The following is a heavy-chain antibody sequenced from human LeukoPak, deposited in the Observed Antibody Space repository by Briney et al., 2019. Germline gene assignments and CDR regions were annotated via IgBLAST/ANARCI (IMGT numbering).Heavy chain of an antibody. J-gene: IGHJ6*03. CDR1: GGSFSGYY. V-gene: IGHV4-34*01. CDR2: INHGGST. CDR3: ARRRRSLGYDSVIFNYNYYYYMDV. Sequence: SETLSLTCAVYGGSFSGYYWSWIRQSPGKGLEWIGEINHGGSTNYNPSLKSRVAVSVDTSNNQFSLKVNSVTAADTGVYYCARRRRSLGYDSVIFNYNYYYYMDVWGKGTTVTISS. D-gene: IGHD5-12*01.